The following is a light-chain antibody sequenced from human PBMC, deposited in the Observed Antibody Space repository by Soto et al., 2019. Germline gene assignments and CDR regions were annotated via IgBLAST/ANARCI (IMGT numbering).Light chain of an antibody. V-gene: IGKV3-20*01. Sequence: EIVVTQSPGTLSWSPGARATLSCRDSQSISSSYLAWYQQKPGQAPRLLIYGASSRASGIPDRFSGSGSGTDFTLTISRLEPEDFAVYYCQQYGSSLWKFGQGTKVDI. CDR3: QQYGSSLWK. J-gene: IGKJ1*01. CDR1: QSISSSY. CDR2: GAS.